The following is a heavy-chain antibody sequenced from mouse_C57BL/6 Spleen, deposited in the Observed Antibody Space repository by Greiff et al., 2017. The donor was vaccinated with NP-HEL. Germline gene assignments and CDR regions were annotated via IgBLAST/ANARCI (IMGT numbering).Heavy chain of an antibody. CDR1: GYSFTGYY. D-gene: IGHD1-1*02. CDR3: ARSDYLAMDY. CDR2: INPSTGGT. J-gene: IGHJ4*01. Sequence: EVQRVESGPELVKPGASVKISCKASGYSFTGYYMNWVKQSPEKSLEWIGEINPSTGGTTYNQKFKAKATLTVDKSSSTAYMQLKSLTSEDSAVYYCARSDYLAMDYWGQGTSVTVSS. V-gene: IGHV1-42*01.